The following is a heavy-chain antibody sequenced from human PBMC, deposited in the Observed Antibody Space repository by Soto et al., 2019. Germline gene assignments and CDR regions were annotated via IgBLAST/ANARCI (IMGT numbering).Heavy chain of an antibody. V-gene: IGHV3-7*01. D-gene: IGHD2-15*01. Sequence: PGGSLRLSCVPSGFTFSNYWMTWVRQAPGKGLEWVAAIKEDGSDKYYVDSVKGRFTVSRDNPKNSLYLQMNSLTAEDTAVYYCARDLGYCSGGTCYSVFDYWGRGTLVTVS. CDR1: GFTFSNYW. J-gene: IGHJ4*02. CDR2: IKEDGSDK. CDR3: ARDLGYCSGGTCYSVFDY.